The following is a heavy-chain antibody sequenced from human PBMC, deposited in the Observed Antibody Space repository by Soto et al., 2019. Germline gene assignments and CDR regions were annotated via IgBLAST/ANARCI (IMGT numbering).Heavy chain of an antibody. Sequence: PGGSLRLSCAASGFTFTRYSMNWVRQAPGKGLEWVSSISSTTNYIYYGDSMKGRFTISRGNSKNTLYLQMNSLRAEDTAVYYCANHRITMVRGALFYFDYWGQGTLVTVSS. CDR3: ANHRITMVRGALFYFDY. J-gene: IGHJ4*02. D-gene: IGHD3-10*01. CDR1: GFTFTRYS. V-gene: IGHV3-21*04. CDR2: ISSTTNYI.